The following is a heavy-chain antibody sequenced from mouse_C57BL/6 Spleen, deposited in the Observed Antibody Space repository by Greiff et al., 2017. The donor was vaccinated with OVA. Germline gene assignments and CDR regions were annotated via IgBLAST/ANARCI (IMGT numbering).Heavy chain of an antibody. J-gene: IGHJ4*01. CDR1: GFNITDDY. Sequence: VQLQQSGAELVRPGASVKLSCTASGFNITDDYMHWVKQRPEQGLEWIGWIDPENGDTEYASKFQGKATITADTSSNTAYLQLSSLTSEDTAVYYCTSSGPYYYAMDYWGQGTSVTVSS. CDR3: TSSGPYYYAMDY. CDR2: IDPENGDT. V-gene: IGHV14-4*01. D-gene: IGHD3-2*02.